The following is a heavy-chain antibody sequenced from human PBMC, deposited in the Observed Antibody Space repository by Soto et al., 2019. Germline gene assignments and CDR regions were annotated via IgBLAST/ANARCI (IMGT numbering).Heavy chain of an antibody. CDR1: GFTFSSYA. CDR2: VSAGGDMT. D-gene: IGHD3-10*01. J-gene: IGHJ6*02. CDR3: ARGDLGGSGSPASYYYSGLDV. V-gene: IGHV3-23*01. Sequence: DVQLLESGGHLVQPGGSLRLSCAASGFTFSSYARSWVRQAPGNGLEWVSSVSAGGDMTYYSDSDKGRFTISRDNSNNALFLQKNSLRIESTALYYCARGDLGGSGSPASYYYSGLDVWGQGTTVTVS.